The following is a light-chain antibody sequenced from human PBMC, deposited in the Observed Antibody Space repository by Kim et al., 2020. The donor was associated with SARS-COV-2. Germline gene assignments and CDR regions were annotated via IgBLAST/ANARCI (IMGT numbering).Light chain of an antibody. CDR1: LGTTR. Sequence: VAGALGQPARLPCGGRQLGTTRFHWYQVKPGQAPVLVIYRDSNRPSGIPERFSGSNSGNTATLTISRAQGGDEADYYCQVWDSGTVFGGGTQLTVL. V-gene: IGLV3-9*01. J-gene: IGLJ2*01. CDR3: QVWDSGTV. CDR2: RDS.